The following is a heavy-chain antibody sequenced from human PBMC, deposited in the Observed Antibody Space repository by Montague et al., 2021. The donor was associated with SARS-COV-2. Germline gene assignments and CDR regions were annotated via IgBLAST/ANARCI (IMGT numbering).Heavy chain of an antibody. CDR2: ISNSAESI. CDR3: ARARGRGPAGYFDY. V-gene: IGHV3-11*01. J-gene: IGHJ4*02. D-gene: IGHD3-16*01. CDR1: GLTFSDTY. Sequence: SLRLSCAASGLTFSDTYMSWIRQAPGKGLEWISYISNSAESISYADSVKGRFTTSRDNAKNSLFLQMNSLRDEDTAVYYCARARGRGPAGYFDYWGQGTLVTVSS.